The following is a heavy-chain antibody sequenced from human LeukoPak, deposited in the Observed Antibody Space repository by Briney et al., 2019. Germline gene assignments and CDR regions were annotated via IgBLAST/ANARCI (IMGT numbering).Heavy chain of an antibody. V-gene: IGHV4-30-2*01. Sequence: SETLSLTCAVSGGSISSGGYSWSWIRQPPGKGLEWIGYIYHSGSTYYDPSLKSRVPISVDRSKNQFSLKLSSVTAADTAVYYCARAVFGVVPPRGWFDPWGQGTLVTVSS. CDR3: ARAVFGVVPPRGWFDP. J-gene: IGHJ5*02. CDR2: IYHSGST. D-gene: IGHD3-3*01. CDR1: GGSISSGGYS.